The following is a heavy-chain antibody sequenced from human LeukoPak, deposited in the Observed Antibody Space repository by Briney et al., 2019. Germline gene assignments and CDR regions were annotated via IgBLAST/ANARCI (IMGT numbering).Heavy chain of an antibody. J-gene: IGHJ3*02. CDR2: IYYSGST. V-gene: IGHV4-31*03. Sequence: SETLSLTCTVSGGSISSGGYYWGWIRQHPGKGLEWIGYIYYSGSTYYNPSLKSRVTISVDTSKNQFSLKLSSVTAADTAVYYCATIFGDAFDIWGQGTMVTVSS. CDR3: ATIFGDAFDI. D-gene: IGHD3-3*01. CDR1: GGSISSGGYY.